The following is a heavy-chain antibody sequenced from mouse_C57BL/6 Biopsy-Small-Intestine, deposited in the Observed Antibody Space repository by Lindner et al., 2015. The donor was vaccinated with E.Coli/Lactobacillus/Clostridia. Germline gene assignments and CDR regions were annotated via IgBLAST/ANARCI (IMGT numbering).Heavy chain of an antibody. V-gene: IGHV1-20*01. CDR1: GYPFRSYG. CDR2: ISAYSGDR. Sequence: SVKVSCKASGYPFRSYGVTWVRQAPGKSLEWMGWISAYSGDRDYAQKIQDRVTFATDTSTSTAYMELRSLRSDDTAVYYCVRADWRSHANYYEYWGQGTLVSVSS. CDR3: VRADWRSHANYYEY. D-gene: IGHD1-1*01. J-gene: IGHJ2*01.